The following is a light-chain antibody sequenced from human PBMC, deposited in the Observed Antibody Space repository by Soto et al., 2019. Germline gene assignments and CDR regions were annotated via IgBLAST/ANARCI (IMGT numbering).Light chain of an antibody. CDR3: SSYGGSNNLNWL. V-gene: IGLV2-8*01. CDR1: SSDVGGYNF. Sequence: QSVLTQPPSASGSPGQSVTISCTGTSSDVGGYNFVSWYQQQPGKAPKLLIYEVSKRPSGVPDRFSGSKSGNTASLTVSGLQAEDEADYYCSSYGGSNNLNWLFGGGTKLTVL. J-gene: IGLJ3*02. CDR2: EVS.